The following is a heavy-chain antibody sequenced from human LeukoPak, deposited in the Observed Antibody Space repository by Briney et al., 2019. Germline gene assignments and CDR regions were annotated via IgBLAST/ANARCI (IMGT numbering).Heavy chain of an antibody. CDR3: ARSIPAGNRR. V-gene: IGHV3-11*01. CDR2: ISSSGSTI. Sequence: PEESLRLSCAASGFTFSDYYMSWIRQAPGKGLEWVSYISSSGSTIDYADSVKGRFTISRDNAKNSLYLQMNSLRAEDTAVYYCARSIPAGNRRWGQGTLVTVSS. D-gene: IGHD2-2*01. CDR1: GFTFSDYY. J-gene: IGHJ4*02.